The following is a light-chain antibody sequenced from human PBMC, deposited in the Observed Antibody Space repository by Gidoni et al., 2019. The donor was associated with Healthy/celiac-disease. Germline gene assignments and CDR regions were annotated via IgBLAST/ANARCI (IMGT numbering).Light chain of an antibody. CDR2: GKS. Sequence: SSELTQDPAVSVALGQTVRITCQGDSLRSYCASWYQQKPGQAPVLVIYGKSDRPSGIPDRFSGSSSGNTASLTITGAQAEDEADYYCNSRDSSGNHPVFGGGTKLTVL. J-gene: IGLJ2*01. V-gene: IGLV3-19*01. CDR1: SLRSYC. CDR3: NSRDSSGNHPV.